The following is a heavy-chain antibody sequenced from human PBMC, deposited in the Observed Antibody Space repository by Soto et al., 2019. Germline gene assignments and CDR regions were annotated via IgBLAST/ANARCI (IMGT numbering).Heavy chain of an antibody. CDR3: ARSMLPHSKGTMDV. Sequence: PGESLKISCKGSGYSFTSYWIGWGRQMPGKGLEWMGIIYPGDADTRYSPSFQGQVTISADKSIRTAYLQWSSLKASDTAMYYCARSMLPHSKGTMDVWGQGTTVTVSS. V-gene: IGHV5-51*01. D-gene: IGHD2-15*01. CDR2: IYPGDADT. CDR1: GYSFTSYW. J-gene: IGHJ6*02.